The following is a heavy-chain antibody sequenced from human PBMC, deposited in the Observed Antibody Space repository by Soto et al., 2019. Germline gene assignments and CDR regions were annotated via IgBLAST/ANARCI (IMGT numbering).Heavy chain of an antibody. D-gene: IGHD4-17*01. V-gene: IGHV4-30-4*01. CDR1: GAPISSGDYY. CDR2: IYYSGST. J-gene: IGHJ5*02. Sequence: KASETLSLTCTVSGAPISSGDYYWSWVRQAPGKGLEWVGYIYYSGSTYYNPSLKRRLDISLDVSKNLFSLRLTSVTASDTAVYFCARVGYGVDELSTWGPGMLVPSPQ. CDR3: ARVGYGVDELST.